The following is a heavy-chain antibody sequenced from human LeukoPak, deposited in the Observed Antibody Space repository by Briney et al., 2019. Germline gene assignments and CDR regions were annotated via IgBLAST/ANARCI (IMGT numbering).Heavy chain of an antibody. CDR1: GFTFSSYW. CDR3: ERQGHGYSYGNFDY. CDR2: IKQDGSEK. J-gene: IGHJ4*02. V-gene: IGHV3-7*01. D-gene: IGHD5-18*01. Sequence: GGSLRLSCAASGFTFSSYWMSWVRQAPGKGLEWVANIKQDGSEKYYVDSVKGRFTISRDNAKNSLYLQMNSLRAEDTAVYYCERQGHGYSYGNFDYWGLGTLVTVSS.